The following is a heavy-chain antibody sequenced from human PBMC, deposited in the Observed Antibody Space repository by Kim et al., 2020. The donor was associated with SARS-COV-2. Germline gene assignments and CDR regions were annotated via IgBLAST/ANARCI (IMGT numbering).Heavy chain of an antibody. CDR3: ARVKVATATFDY. CDR2: IYHSGST. V-gene: IGHV4-38-2*02. D-gene: IGHD5-12*01. J-gene: IGHJ4*02. Sequence: SETLSLTCTVSGYSISSGYYWGWIRQPPGKWLEWIGSIYHSGSTYYNPSLKSRVTISVDTSKNQFSLKLSSVTAADTAVYYCARVKVATATFDYWGQGTLVTVSS. CDR1: GYSISSGYY.